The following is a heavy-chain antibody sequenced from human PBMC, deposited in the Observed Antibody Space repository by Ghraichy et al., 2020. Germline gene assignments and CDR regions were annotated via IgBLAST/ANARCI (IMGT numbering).Heavy chain of an antibody. J-gene: IGHJ1*01. CDR3: ARGSSWYSYFQY. D-gene: IGHD6-13*01. CDR2: IYNSGSI. V-gene: IGHV4-31*11. Sequence: SQTLSLTCAVSGGSIGSGGFYWTWIRQHPGKDLEWIGCIYNSGSIYYNPSLKSRVTISADTSKNQFSLKLSSVTAADTAVYYCARGSSWYSYFQYWGPGTLVTVSS. CDR1: GGSIGSGGFY.